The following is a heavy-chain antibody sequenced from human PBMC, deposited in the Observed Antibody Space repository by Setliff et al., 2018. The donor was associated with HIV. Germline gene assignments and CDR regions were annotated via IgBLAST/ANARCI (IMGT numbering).Heavy chain of an antibody. J-gene: IGHJ4*02. CDR1: GGSVSSGRFY. V-gene: IGHV4-61*09. CDR3: ARHSSSGYLPYYFDY. CDR2: IYTSGST. D-gene: IGHD3-3*01. Sequence: SETLSLTCTVSGGSVSSGRFYWSWIRQPAGKGLEWIGQIYTSGSTNYNPSLRSRVTISVDTSINQFSLKLSSVTAADTSVYYCARHSSSGYLPYYFDYWGQGTLVTVSS.